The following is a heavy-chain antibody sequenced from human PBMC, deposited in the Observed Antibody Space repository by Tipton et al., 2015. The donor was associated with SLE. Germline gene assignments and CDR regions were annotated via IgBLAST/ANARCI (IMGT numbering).Heavy chain of an antibody. J-gene: IGHJ4*02. CDR3: ARDDPDDPISESRGVPGDY. V-gene: IGHV1-18*04. D-gene: IGHD3-22*01. Sequence: QSGAEVKKPGASVKVSCKASGYTFTSYGISWVRQAPGQGLEWMGWISAYNGNTNYAQKLQGRVTMTTDTSTSTAYMELRSLRSDDAAVYYCARDDPDDPISESRGVPGDYWGQGTLVTVSS. CDR2: ISAYNGNT. CDR1: GYTFTSYG.